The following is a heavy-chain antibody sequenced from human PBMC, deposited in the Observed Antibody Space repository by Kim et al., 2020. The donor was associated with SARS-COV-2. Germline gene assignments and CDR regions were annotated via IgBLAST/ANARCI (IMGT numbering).Heavy chain of an antibody. CDR3: ARFAVAGSYYYGMDV. J-gene: IGHJ6*02. V-gene: IGHV1-3*01. D-gene: IGHD6-19*01. Sequence: KFQGRVTITRDTSASTAYMELSSLRSEDTAVYYCARFAVAGSYYYGMDVWGQGTTVTVSS.